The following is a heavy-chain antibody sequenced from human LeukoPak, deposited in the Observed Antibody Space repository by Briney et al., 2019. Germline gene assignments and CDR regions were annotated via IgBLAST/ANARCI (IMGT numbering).Heavy chain of an antibody. V-gene: IGHV4-31*03. CDR3: ARARNSNYDSSGYPLYYFDY. Sequence: SETLSLTCTVSGGSISSGGYYWSWIRQHPGKGLEWIGYIYYSGSTYYNPSLKSRVTISVDTSKNQFSLKLRSVTAADTAMYYCARARNSNYDSSGYPLYYFDYWGQGTLVTVSS. CDR1: GGSISSGGYY. J-gene: IGHJ4*02. CDR2: IYYSGST. D-gene: IGHD3-22*01.